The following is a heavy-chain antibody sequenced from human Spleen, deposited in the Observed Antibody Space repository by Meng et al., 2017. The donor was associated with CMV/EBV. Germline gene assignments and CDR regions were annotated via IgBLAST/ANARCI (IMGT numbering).Heavy chain of an antibody. D-gene: IGHD2/OR15-2a*01. CDR3: ARDSTMTEGQLDY. CDR1: GFTFSSYE. J-gene: IGHJ4*02. CDR2: IYSDGTT. Sequence: GGSLRLSCAASGFTFSSYEMNWVRQAPGKGLEWVSVIYSDGTTYYADSVKGRFTISRDNSKNTLCLHLNSLRAEDSAIYYCARDSTMTEGQLDYWGQGTLVTVSS. V-gene: IGHV3-66*02.